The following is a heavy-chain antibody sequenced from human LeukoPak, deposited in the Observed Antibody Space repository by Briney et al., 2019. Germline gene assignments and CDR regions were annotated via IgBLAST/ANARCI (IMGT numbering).Heavy chain of an antibody. V-gene: IGHV3-48*01. D-gene: IGHD4-17*01. CDR1: GFTFSSYS. CDR3: ARDVSHGDYDCFQH. J-gene: IGHJ1*01. Sequence: PGGSLRLSCAASGFTFSSYSMNWVRQAPGKGLEWVSYISSSSSTIYYADSVKGRFTISRDNAKNSLYLQMNSLRAEDTAVYYCARDVSHGDYDCFQHWGQGTLVTVSS. CDR2: ISSSSSTI.